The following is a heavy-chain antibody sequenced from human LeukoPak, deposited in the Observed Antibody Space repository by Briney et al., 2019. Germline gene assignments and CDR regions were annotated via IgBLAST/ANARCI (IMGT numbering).Heavy chain of an antibody. CDR3: ARSGRVRFNY. CDR2: INHSGST. Sequence: TSETLSLTCAVYGGSFSGYYWSWIRQPPGKGLEWIGEINHSGSTNYNPSLKSRVTISVDTSKNQFSLKLSSVTAADTAVYYCARSGRVRFNYWGQGTLVTVSS. CDR1: GGSFSGYY. D-gene: IGHD2-15*01. V-gene: IGHV4-34*01. J-gene: IGHJ4*02.